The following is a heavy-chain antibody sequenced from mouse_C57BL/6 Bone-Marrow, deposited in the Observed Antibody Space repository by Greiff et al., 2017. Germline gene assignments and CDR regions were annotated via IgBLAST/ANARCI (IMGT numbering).Heavy chain of an antibody. D-gene: IGHD1-1*01. V-gene: IGHV5-17*01. CDR1: GFTFSDYG. J-gene: IGHJ3*01. CDR3: ANYCASWFAY. Sequence: EVQLVESGGGLVKPGGSLKLSCAASGFTFSDYGMHWVRQAPEKGLEWVAYISSGSSTIYYADTVKGRFTISRDKAKNTLFLQMTSLRSEDTAMYYCANYCASWFAYWGQGTLVTVSA. CDR2: ISSGSSTI.